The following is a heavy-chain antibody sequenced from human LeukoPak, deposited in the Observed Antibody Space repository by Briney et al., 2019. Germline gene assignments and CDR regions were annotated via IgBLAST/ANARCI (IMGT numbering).Heavy chain of an antibody. V-gene: IGHV3-48*03. CDR3: ARLGY. CDR1: GFTVSSYE. Sequence: GGSLRLSCAASGFTVSSYEMNWVRQAAGKGMECVSYISSSGSTIYYADSVKGRFNISRENAKNSLYLQMNSLRAEDTAVYYCARLGYWGQGTLVTVSS. CDR2: ISSSGSTI. J-gene: IGHJ4*02.